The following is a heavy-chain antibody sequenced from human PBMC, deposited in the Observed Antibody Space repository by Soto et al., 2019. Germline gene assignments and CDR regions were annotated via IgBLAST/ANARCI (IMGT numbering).Heavy chain of an antibody. CDR1: GFTFSSYA. J-gene: IGHJ6*02. CDR3: ARVGGGSTVLRYFDWPHYYYYGMDV. D-gene: IGHD3-9*01. V-gene: IGHV3-23*01. Sequence: GGSLRLSCAASGFTFSSYAMSWVRRAPGKGLEWVSAISGSGGSTYYADSVKGRFTISRDNSKNTLYLQMNSLRAEDTAVFYCARVGGGSTVLRYFDWPHYYYYGMDVWGQGTTVTVSS. CDR2: ISGSGGST.